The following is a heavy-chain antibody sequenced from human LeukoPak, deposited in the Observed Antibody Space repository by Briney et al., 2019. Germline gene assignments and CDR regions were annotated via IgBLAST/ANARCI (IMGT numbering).Heavy chain of an antibody. CDR1: GFTFSSYE. CDR3: ARDRGQPLLYGLFY. CDR2: ISSSSSTI. D-gene: IGHD2-2*02. V-gene: IGHV3-48*01. J-gene: IGHJ4*02. Sequence: PGGSLRLSCAASGFTFSSYEMNWVRQAPGKGLEWVSYISSSSSTIYYADSVKGRFTISRDNAKNSLYLQMNSLRAEDTAVYYCARDRGQPLLYGLFYWGQGTLVTVSS.